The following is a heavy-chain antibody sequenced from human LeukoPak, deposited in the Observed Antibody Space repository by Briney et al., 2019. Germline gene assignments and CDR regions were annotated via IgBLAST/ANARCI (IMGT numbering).Heavy chain of an antibody. J-gene: IGHJ6*02. V-gene: IGHV3-23*01. CDR1: GFTFTSYA. Sequence: GGSLRLSCAASGFTFTSYAMSWVRQPPGKGLEWVSTISGGGGIKYYADSVKRRSTISSDSYKKTLYMQMNSLRGEDTAVYYCAKDRNYDILTGRRWYYGMDVWGQGTTVTVSS. CDR2: ISGGGGIK. CDR3: AKDRNYDILTGRRWYYGMDV. D-gene: IGHD3-9*01.